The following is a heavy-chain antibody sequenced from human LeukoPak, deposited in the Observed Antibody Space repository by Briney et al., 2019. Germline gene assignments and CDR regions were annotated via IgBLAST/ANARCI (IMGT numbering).Heavy chain of an antibody. CDR3: AKGGNVLRYFDWLRDHMDV. D-gene: IGHD3-9*01. CDR2: ISGSGGST. J-gene: IGHJ6*03. V-gene: IGHV3-23*01. Sequence: PGGSLRLSCAASGFTFSSYAMSWVRQAPGKGLEWVSAISGSGGSTHYADSVKGRFTISRDNSKNTLYLQMNSLRAEDTAVYYCAKGGNVLRYFDWLRDHMDVWGKGTTVTVSS. CDR1: GFTFSSYA.